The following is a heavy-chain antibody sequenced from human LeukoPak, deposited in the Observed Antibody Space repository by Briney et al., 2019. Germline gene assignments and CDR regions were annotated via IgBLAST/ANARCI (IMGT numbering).Heavy chain of an antibody. J-gene: IGHJ4*02. CDR1: GFTFSSYS. CDR2: ISSSSSYI. CDR3: ARGGDYYDSSGYYYKFLDY. V-gene: IGHV3-21*01. Sequence: PGGSLRLSCAASGFTFSSYSMNWVRQAPGEGLEWVSSISSSSSYIYYADSVKGRFTISRDNAKNSLYLQMNSLRAEDTAVYYCARGGDYYDSSGYYYKFLDYWGQGTLVTVSS. D-gene: IGHD3-22*01.